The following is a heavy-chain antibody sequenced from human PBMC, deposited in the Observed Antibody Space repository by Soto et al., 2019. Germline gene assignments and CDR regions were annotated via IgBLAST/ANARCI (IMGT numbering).Heavy chain of an antibody. Sequence: LRLSCAASGFTFSSYSMSWVRQAPGKGLEWVSGISGSGGNTYYIDSVKGRFTISRDNSKNTLYVQMNSLRAEDTALYYCAKDLDVSSYRLPYYFDSWGQGAQVTVSS. CDR2: ISGSGGNT. J-gene: IGHJ4*02. D-gene: IGHD3-3*01. CDR3: AKDLDVSSYRLPYYFDS. V-gene: IGHV3-23*01. CDR1: GFTFSSYS.